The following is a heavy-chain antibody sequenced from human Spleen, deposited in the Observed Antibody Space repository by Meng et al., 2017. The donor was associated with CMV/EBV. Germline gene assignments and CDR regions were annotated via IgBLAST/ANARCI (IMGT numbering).Heavy chain of an antibody. J-gene: IGHJ6*02. CDR1: GGSFSVYY. D-gene: IGHD6-25*01. CDR3: AREGSGSSRFGYYGMDV. V-gene: IGHV4-34*01. CDR2: INHSGST. Sequence: SETLSLTCAVYGGSFSVYYWSWIRQPPGKGLEWIGEINHSGSTNYNPSLKSRVTMSVDTSKNQLSLKLNSVTAADTAVYYCAREGSGSSRFGYYGMDVWGQGTTVTVSS.